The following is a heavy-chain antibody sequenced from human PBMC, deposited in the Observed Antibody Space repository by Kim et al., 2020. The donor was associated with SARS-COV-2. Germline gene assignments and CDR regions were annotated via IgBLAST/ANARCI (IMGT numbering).Heavy chain of an antibody. CDR2: ISAYNGNT. CDR1: GYTFTSYG. V-gene: IGHV1-18*04. Sequence: ASVKVSCKASGYTFTSYGISWVRQAPGQGLEWMGWISAYNGNTNYAQKLQGRVTMTTDTSTSTAYMELRSLRSDDTAVYYCARGYPMVRVYMKNYYYYGMDVWGQGTTVTVSS. CDR3: ARGYPMVRVYMKNYYYYGMDV. J-gene: IGHJ6*02. D-gene: IGHD3-10*01.